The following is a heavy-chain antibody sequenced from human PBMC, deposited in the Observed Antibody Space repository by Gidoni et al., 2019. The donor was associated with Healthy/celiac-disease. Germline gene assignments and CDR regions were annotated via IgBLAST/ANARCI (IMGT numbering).Heavy chain of an antibody. CDR3: ASSNPLIIAARTAAFDY. CDR1: GFTFSSYS. V-gene: IGHV3-48*02. D-gene: IGHD6-6*01. J-gene: IGHJ4*02. CDR2: ISSSSSTI. Sequence: EVQLVESGGGLVQPGGSLRLSCAASGFTFSSYSMNWVRQAPGKGLEWVSYISSSSSTIYYADSVKGRFTISRDNAKNSLYLQMNSLRDEDTAVYYCASSNPLIIAARTAAFDYWGQGTLVTVSS.